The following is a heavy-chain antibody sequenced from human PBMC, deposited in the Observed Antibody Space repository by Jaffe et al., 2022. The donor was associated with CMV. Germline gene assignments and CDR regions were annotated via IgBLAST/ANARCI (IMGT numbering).Heavy chain of an antibody. CDR2: IYYSGST. CDR3: ARHVFEEAALSGDYYYMDV. Sequence: QVQLQESGPGLVKPSETLSLTCTVSGGSISSYYWSWIRQPPGKGLEWIGYIYYSGSTNYNPSLKSRVTISVDTSKNQFSLKLSSVTAADTAVYYCARHVFEEAALSGDYYYMDVWGKGTTVTVSS. V-gene: IGHV4-59*08. CDR1: GGSISSYY. D-gene: IGHD6-6*01. J-gene: IGHJ6*03.